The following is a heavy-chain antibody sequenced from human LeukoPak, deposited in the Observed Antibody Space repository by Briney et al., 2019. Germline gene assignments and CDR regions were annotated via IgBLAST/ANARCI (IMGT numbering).Heavy chain of an antibody. Sequence: PSETLSLTCAVYGGSFSGYYWSWIRQPPGKGLEWIGEINHSGSTNYNPSLKSRVTISVDTSKNQFSLKLSSVTAADTAVYYCARPGYSSSWYVYWGQGTLVTVSS. CDR3: ARPGYSSSWYVY. D-gene: IGHD6-13*01. CDR2: INHSGST. CDR1: GGSFSGYY. V-gene: IGHV4-34*01. J-gene: IGHJ4*02.